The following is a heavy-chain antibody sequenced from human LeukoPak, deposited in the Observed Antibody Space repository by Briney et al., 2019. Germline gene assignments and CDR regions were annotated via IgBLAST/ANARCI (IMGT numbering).Heavy chain of an antibody. V-gene: IGHV1-18*01. Sequence: VSVKVSCKASGGTFSSYAISWVRQAPGQGLEWMGWIRSQNGATNYAQKLQGRVTMTTDASTSTVYMELRSLRSDDTAVYYCARVGRSGSPGAFDIWGQGTMVIVSA. D-gene: IGHD1-26*01. CDR3: ARVGRSGSPGAFDI. J-gene: IGHJ3*02. CDR2: IRSQNGAT. CDR1: GGTFSSYA.